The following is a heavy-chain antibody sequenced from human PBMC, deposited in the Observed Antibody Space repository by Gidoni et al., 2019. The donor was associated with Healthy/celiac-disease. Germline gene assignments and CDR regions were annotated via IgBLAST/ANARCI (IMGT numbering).Heavy chain of an antibody. D-gene: IGHD2-8*02. J-gene: IGHJ5*02. V-gene: IGHV3-30*04. CDR2: ISYDGSNK. CDR1: GFTFSSYA. CDR3: ARGGYCTGVVCYLTQFDP. Sequence: QVQLVESGGGVVQPGRSVRLSCDASGFTFSSYAMHWVRQAPGKGREWVAVISYDGSNKYYADSVKGRFTISRDNSKNTLYLQMNSLRAEDTAVYYCARGGYCTGVVCYLTQFDPWGQGTLVTVSS.